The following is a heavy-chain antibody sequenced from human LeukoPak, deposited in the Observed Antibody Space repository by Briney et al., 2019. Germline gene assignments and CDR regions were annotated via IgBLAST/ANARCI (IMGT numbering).Heavy chain of an antibody. V-gene: IGHV1-18*01. CDR3: ARNRSSSSWISKLGFDP. Sequence: ASVKVSCKASGYTFTTYGLSWVRQAPGQGLEWMGWISPSNGNTNYAQRLQGRVTMTTDTSTSTAYMELRSLRSDDTAVYYCARNRSSSSWISKLGFDPWGQGTLVTVSS. D-gene: IGHD6-13*01. CDR2: ISPSNGNT. CDR1: GYTFTTYG. J-gene: IGHJ5*02.